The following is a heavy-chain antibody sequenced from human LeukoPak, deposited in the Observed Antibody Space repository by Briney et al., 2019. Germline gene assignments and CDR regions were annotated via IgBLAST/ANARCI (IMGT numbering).Heavy chain of an antibody. Sequence: GGALRLSCAGSGFTFSSYWMGWVRQAPGKGLEWVASIKPDGSETSYVDSVRGRFTISRDNPKSSLYLQMNSLTAEDTAVYHCTRDASWGQGTLVTVSS. CDR3: TRDAS. CDR2: IKPDGSET. V-gene: IGHV3-7*01. CDR1: GFTFSSYW. J-gene: IGHJ5*02.